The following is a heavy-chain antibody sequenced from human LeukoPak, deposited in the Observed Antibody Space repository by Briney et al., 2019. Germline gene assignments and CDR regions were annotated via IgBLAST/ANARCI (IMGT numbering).Heavy chain of an antibody. CDR1: GGTFSSYA. Sequence: ASVKVSCKASGGTFSSYAISWVRQAPGQGLEWMGWISAYNGNTNYAQKLQGRVTMTTDTSTSTAYMELRSLRSDDTAVYYCARDLDQYSGRYGGFGHDFWGQGTLVTVSS. J-gene: IGHJ4*02. CDR2: ISAYNGNT. CDR3: ARDLDQYSGRYGGFGHDF. D-gene: IGHD1-26*01. V-gene: IGHV1-18*01.